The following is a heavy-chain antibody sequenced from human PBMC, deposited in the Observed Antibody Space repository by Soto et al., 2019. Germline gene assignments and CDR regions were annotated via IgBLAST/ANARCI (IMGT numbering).Heavy chain of an antibody. CDR3: ARLPKDYGGNFYYGMDV. J-gene: IGHJ6*02. CDR2: IYPGDPDT. D-gene: IGHD4-17*01. CDR1: GYSFTSYW. Sequence: PGESLKISCKGSGYSFTSYWIGWVRQMPGKGLEWMGIIYPGDPDTRYSPSFQGQVTSSADKSISTAYLQWSSLKASDTAMYYCARLPKDYGGNFYYGMDVWGQGTTVTVSS. V-gene: IGHV5-51*01.